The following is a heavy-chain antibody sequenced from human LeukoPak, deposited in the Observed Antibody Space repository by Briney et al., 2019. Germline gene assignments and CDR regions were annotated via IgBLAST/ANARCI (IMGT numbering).Heavy chain of an antibody. J-gene: IGHJ5*02. V-gene: IGHV4-39*07. CDR1: GGSISSSSYY. D-gene: IGHD3-10*01. CDR2: IYYSGST. Sequence: SETLSLTCTVSGGSISSSSYYWGWIRPPPGKGLEWVGSIYYSGSTYYNPSLKSRVTISVDTSKNQFSLKLSSVTAADTAVYYCAGTRGRGRGDWFDPWGQGTLVTVSS. CDR3: AGTRGRGRGDWFDP.